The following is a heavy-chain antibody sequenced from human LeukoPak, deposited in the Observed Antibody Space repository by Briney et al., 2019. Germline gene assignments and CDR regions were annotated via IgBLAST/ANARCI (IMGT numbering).Heavy chain of an antibody. CDR2: INHSGST. Sequence: SETLSLTCAVYGGSFSGYYWSWIRQPPGKGLEWIGEINHSGSTNYNPSLESRVTISVDTSKNQFSLKLSSVTAADTAVYYCARERRITMIVVVITTQYYFDYWGQGTLVTVSS. V-gene: IGHV4-34*01. J-gene: IGHJ4*02. CDR3: ARERRITMIVVVITTQYYFDY. CDR1: GGSFSGYY. D-gene: IGHD3-22*01.